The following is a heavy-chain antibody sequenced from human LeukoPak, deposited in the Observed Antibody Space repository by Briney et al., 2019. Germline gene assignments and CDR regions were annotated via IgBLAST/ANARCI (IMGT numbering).Heavy chain of an antibody. D-gene: IGHD1-14*01. V-gene: IGHV1-3*03. J-gene: IGHJ3*02. CDR2: INAGNGNT. CDR3: ARLTGTGDAFDI. Sequence: ASVKVSFKASGYTFTSYAMHWVRQAPGQRLEWMGWINAGNGNTKYSQEFQGRVTITRDTSASTAYMELSSLRSEDMAVYYCARLTGTGDAFDIWGQGTMVTVSS. CDR1: GYTFTSYA.